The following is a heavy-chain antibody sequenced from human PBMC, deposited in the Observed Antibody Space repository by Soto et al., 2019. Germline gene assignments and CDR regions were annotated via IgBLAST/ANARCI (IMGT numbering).Heavy chain of an antibody. CDR2: IWYDGSNK. Sequence: GGSLRLSCAASGFTFSSYGMHWVRQAPGKGLEWVAVIWYDGSNKYYADSVKGRFTISRDNSKNTLYLQMNSLRAEDTAVYYCARDVQIAAAGTKGWLPHYYYYYGMDVWGQGTTVTVS. CDR3: ARDVQIAAAGTKGWLPHYYYYYGMDV. D-gene: IGHD6-13*01. J-gene: IGHJ6*02. CDR1: GFTFSSYG. V-gene: IGHV3-33*01.